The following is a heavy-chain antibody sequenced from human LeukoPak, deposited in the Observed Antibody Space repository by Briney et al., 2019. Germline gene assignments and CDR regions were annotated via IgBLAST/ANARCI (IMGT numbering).Heavy chain of an antibody. Sequence: SVKVSCKASGGTFNSYAISWVRQAPGQGLEWMGGIIPIFGTANYAQKFQGRVTITTDESTSTAYMELSSLRSEDTAVYYCARARVPSLVGATGASAFDIWGQGTMVTVSS. J-gene: IGHJ3*02. CDR3: ARARVPSLVGATGASAFDI. CDR1: GGTFNSYA. V-gene: IGHV1-69*05. D-gene: IGHD1-26*01. CDR2: IIPIFGTA.